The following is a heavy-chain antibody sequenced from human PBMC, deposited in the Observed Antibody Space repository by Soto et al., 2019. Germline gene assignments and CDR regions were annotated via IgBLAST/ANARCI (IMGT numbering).Heavy chain of an antibody. CDR1: GASVSHGY. CDR3: ARSYYDSTGFAVDP. J-gene: IGHJ5*02. Sequence: QMQLQASGPGLVKPSETLSLTCNVSGASVSHGYWSWIRQPPGKGLEWIGFMYFGGSFNYNPSLTSRATISVETSKTQFSMKLTSVTASDTAGYYCARSYYDSTGFAVDPWGQGTLVTVSS. D-gene: IGHD3-22*01. CDR2: MYFGGSF. V-gene: IGHV4-59*02.